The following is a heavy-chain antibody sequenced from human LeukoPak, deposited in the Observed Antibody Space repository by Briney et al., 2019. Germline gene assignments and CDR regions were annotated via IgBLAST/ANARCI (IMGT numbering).Heavy chain of an antibody. CDR1: GGSFSGYY. D-gene: IGHD3-3*01. Sequence: SETRSLTCAVYGGSFSGYYWSWIRQPPGKGLEWIGEINHSGSTNYNPSLKSRVTISVDTSTNQFSLKLSSVTAADTAVYYCARGPSSTIFGVVPFQHWGQGTLVTVSS. CDR2: INHSGST. V-gene: IGHV4-34*01. J-gene: IGHJ1*01. CDR3: ARGPSSTIFGVVPFQH.